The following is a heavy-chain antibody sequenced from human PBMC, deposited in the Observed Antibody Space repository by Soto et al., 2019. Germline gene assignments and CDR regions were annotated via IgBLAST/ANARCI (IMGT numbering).Heavy chain of an antibody. CDR1: GGSFSGYY. CDR2: INHSGST. CDR3: ARGLVYSIFGWFDP. J-gene: IGHJ5*02. D-gene: IGHD4-4*01. V-gene: IGHV4-34*01. Sequence: SETLSLTCAVYGGSFSGYYWSWIRQPPGKGLEWIGEINHSGSTNYNPSLKSRVTISVDTSKNQFSLKLSSVTAADTAVYYCARGLVYSIFGWFDPWGQGTLVTVSS.